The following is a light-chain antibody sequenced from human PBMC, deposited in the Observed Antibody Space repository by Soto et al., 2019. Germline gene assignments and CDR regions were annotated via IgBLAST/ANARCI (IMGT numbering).Light chain of an antibody. V-gene: IGKV1-9*01. J-gene: IGKJ1*01. CDR2: GAS. CDR3: HQVYTYPRT. CDR1: QGVRSY. Sequence: IQLNQSPSSLSASVGDRVTITCRASQGVRSYLAWFQQRPGKAPKLLLFGASTLQNGVPARFSGGGFGTEFTLTITSLQPEDFATYYCHQVYTYPRTFGQGTKVEIK.